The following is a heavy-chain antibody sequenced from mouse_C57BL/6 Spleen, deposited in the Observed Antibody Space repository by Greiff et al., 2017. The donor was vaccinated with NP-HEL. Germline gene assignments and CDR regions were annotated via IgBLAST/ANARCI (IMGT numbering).Heavy chain of an antibody. CDR2: IYPGDGDT. V-gene: IGHV1-82*01. Sequence: QVQLQQSGPELVKPGASVKISCKASGYAFSSSWMNWVKQRPGKGLEWIGRIYPGDGDTNYNGKFKGKATLTADKSSSTAYMQLSSLTSEDSAVYFCARCPLYYYAMDYWGQGTSVTVSS. CDR1: GYAFSSSW. J-gene: IGHJ4*01. CDR3: ARCPLYYYAMDY.